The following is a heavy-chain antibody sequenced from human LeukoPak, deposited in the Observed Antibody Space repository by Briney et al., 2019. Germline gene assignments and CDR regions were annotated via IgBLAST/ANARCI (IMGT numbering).Heavy chain of an antibody. V-gene: IGHV3-7*01. Sequence: PGWSLTLTCAASGCTFSRYLWTWVRQAPGKGLEWVANLNQDGSEKYYVDSLKDRFIISRENAKSSLCLQVDSLRAEDSSVYYCARMMATIPRGVPDYWGQGTLVTVSS. CDR1: GCTFSRYL. CDR3: ARMMATIPRGVPDY. J-gene: IGHJ4*02. D-gene: IGHD5-24*01. CDR2: LNQDGSEK.